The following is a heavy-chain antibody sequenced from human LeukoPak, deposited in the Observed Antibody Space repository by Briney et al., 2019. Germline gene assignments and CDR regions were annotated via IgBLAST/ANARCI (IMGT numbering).Heavy chain of an antibody. CDR3: ATENYYGSGSYAWGAYYYYYMDV. CDR1: GFTFSSYA. CDR2: ISGSGGST. J-gene: IGHJ6*03. Sequence: GGSLRLSCAASGFTFSSYAMSWVRQAPGKGLEWVSAISGSGGSTYYADSVKGRFTISRDNSKNTLYLQMNSLRAEDTAVYYCATENYYGSGSYAWGAYYYYYMDVWGKGTTVTVSS. V-gene: IGHV3-23*01. D-gene: IGHD3-10*01.